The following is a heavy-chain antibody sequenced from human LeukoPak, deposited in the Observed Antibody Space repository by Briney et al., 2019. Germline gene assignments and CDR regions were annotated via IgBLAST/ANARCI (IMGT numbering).Heavy chain of an antibody. D-gene: IGHD5-24*01. Sequence: NPSETLSLTCTVSGGSISSYYWSWIRQPPGKGLEWIGYIYYSGSTNYNPSLKSRVTISVDTSKNQFSLKLSSVSAADTAVYSCARSRRDGYRNPLYYFDYWGQGTLVTVSS. CDR2: IYYSGST. J-gene: IGHJ4*02. CDR3: ARSRRDGYRNPLYYFDY. CDR1: GGSISSYY. V-gene: IGHV4-59*08.